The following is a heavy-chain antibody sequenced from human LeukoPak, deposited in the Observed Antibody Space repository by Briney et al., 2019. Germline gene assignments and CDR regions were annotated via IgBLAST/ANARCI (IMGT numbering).Heavy chain of an antibody. CDR2: ISYDGSNK. V-gene: IGHV3-30*04. CDR1: GFTFSSYA. D-gene: IGHD6-13*01. Sequence: GGSLRLSCAASGFTFSSYAMHWVRQAPGKGLEWVAVISYDGSNKYYADSVKGRFTISRDNSKNTLYLQMNSLRAEDTAVYYCARESSSSWYEFDYWGQGTLVTVSS. CDR3: ARESSSSWYEFDY. J-gene: IGHJ4*02.